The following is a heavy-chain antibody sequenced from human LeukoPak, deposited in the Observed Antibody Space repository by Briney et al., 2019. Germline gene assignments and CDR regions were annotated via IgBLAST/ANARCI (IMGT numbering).Heavy chain of an antibody. V-gene: IGHV4-4*07. D-gene: IGHD6-13*01. CDR2: IYPSGNT. CDR3: ARFSSGWYYFDY. CDR1: RGSTSTYY. Sequence: PSETLSLTCTVSRGSTSTYYWSWIRQPAGKGLEWIGRIYPSGNTNYNPSLKSRVTISVDTSKNQFSLKLSSVTAADTAVYYCARFSSGWYYFDYWGQGTLVTVSS. J-gene: IGHJ4*02.